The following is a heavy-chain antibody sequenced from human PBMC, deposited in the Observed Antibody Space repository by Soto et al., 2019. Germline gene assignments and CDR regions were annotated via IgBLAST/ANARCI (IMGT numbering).Heavy chain of an antibody. D-gene: IGHD6-13*01. CDR1: GFTFRNYG. CDR3: AKENQHLVHDY. J-gene: IGHJ4*02. Sequence: GGSLRLSCAASGFTFRNYGMHWVRQAPGKGLKWVAVISHDGSDKYYADSMKGRFIISRDNSENTLFLNMNSLKPEDTAVYYCAKENQHLVHDYWGQGTLVTVSS. CDR2: ISHDGSDK. V-gene: IGHV3-30*18.